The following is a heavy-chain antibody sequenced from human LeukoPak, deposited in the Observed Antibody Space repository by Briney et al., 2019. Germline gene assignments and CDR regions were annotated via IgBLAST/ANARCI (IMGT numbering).Heavy chain of an antibody. D-gene: IGHD3-3*01. CDR2: IRYDGSNK. CDR3: AKGKAYDFWSGYSGALDY. CDR1: GFTFSSYG. J-gene: IGHJ4*02. Sequence: GSLRLSCAASGFTFSSYGMHWVRQAPGKGLEWVAFIRYDGSNKYYADSVKGRFTISRDNSKNTLYLQMNSLRAEDTAVYYCAKGKAYDFWSGYSGALDYWGQGTLVTVSS. V-gene: IGHV3-30*02.